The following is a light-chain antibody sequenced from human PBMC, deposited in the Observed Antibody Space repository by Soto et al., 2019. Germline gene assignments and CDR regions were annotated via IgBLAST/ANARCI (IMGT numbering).Light chain of an antibody. V-gene: IGLV1-47*01. CDR2: RNN. CDR3: AAWNDSLSVLYV. J-gene: IGLJ1*01. Sequence: QSVLTQPPSASGTPGQRGTISCSGSSSNIGSNYVYWYQQLPGTAPKLLIYRNNQRPSGVPDRFSGSKSGTSASLAISGLRSEDEADYYCAAWNDSLSVLYVFGTGTKVTV. CDR1: SSNIGSNY.